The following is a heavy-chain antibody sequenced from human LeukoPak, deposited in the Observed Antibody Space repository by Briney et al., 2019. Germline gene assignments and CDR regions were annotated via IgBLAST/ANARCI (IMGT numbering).Heavy chain of an antibody. Sequence: SETLSLTCTVSGGSISSSSYYWGWIRQPPGKGLEWIGYIYHSGSTYYNPSLKSRVTISVDRSKNQFSLKLSSVTAADTAVYYCARRGTTVVPFDPWGQGTLVTVSS. J-gene: IGHJ5*02. D-gene: IGHD4-23*01. CDR1: GGSISSSSYY. CDR2: IYHSGST. V-gene: IGHV4-39*07. CDR3: ARRGTTVVPFDP.